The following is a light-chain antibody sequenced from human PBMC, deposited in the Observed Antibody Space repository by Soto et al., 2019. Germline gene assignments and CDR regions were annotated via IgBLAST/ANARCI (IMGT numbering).Light chain of an antibody. CDR3: SSYTTSSNVI. V-gene: IGLV2-14*01. Sequence: QSALTQPASVSGSPGQSITIACTGTSSDVGGYNYVSWYQQHPGKVPKLVIYDVTNRPLGVSDRFSGSKSGNTASLTISGLQAEDEADYYCSSYTTSSNVIFGGGTKLTVL. CDR2: DVT. J-gene: IGLJ2*01. CDR1: SSDVGGYNY.